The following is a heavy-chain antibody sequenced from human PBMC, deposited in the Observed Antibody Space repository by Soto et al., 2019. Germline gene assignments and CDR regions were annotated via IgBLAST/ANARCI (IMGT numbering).Heavy chain of an antibody. CDR3: ARVSGPAGGGACDI. J-gene: IGHJ3*02. CDR1: GFTFSTHA. Sequence: EVQLLESGGGLVQPGGSLRLSCAASGFTFSTHAMIWVRQAPGKGLNWVSTVDVGGGSTYYTDSGKGRFTVSRDNSKNTVYLQLNTLRAEDTGIYFCARVSGPAGGGACDIWGQGTMVTVSS. D-gene: IGHD6-25*01. V-gene: IGHV3-23*01. CDR2: VDVGGGST.